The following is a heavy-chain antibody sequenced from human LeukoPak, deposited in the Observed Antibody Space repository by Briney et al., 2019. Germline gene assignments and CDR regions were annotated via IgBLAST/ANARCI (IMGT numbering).Heavy chain of an antibody. J-gene: IGHJ4*02. CDR2: INSDGSST. CDR3: ARDKGYSSDY. D-gene: IGHD2-15*01. V-gene: IGHV3-74*01. CDR1: GFTFSSYW. Sequence: GGSLRLSCAASGFTFSSYWMHWVRQAPGKGLVRVSLINSDGSSTRYADSVKGRFTISRDNAKNTLYLQMNSLRVEDTAVYYCARDKGYSSDYWGQGTLVTVSS.